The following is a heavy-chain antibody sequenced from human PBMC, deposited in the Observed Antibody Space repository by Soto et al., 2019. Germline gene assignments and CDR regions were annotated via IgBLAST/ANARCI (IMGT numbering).Heavy chain of an antibody. J-gene: IGHJ4*02. Sequence: EVQLLESGGGLARPGGSLRLSCTASRFTFKNYAMSWVRQAPGKGLEWVAAISGSGGGTYYADSVKGRFTISRDNSYNTLYLQMNTLRAEDTATYYYAKEPGRSVPNYFDFWGQGTLVTVSS. CDR2: ISGSGGGT. V-gene: IGHV3-23*01. CDR3: AKEPGRSVPNYFDF. CDR1: RFTFKNYA. D-gene: IGHD1-26*01.